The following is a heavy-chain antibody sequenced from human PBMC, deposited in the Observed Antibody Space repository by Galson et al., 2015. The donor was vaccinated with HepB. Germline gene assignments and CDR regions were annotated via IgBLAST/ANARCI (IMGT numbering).Heavy chain of an antibody. CDR2: YVPILDLA. J-gene: IGHJ6*04. D-gene: IGHD2/OR15-2a*01. Sequence: SVKVSCKASGGTFTTYNINWVRQAPGQGLEWMGRYVPILDLANYAPNFQGRVTITADKSTTTVYLEVHSLRSDDTAVYYCAKNTVYDYYFYAMDVWGKGTTVTVSS. V-gene: IGHV1-69*02. CDR3: AKNTVYDYYFYAMDV. CDR1: GGTFTTYN.